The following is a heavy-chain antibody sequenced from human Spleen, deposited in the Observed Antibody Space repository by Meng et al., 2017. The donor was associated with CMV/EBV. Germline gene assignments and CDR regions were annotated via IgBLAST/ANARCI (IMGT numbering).Heavy chain of an antibody. V-gene: IGHV5-51*01. Sequence: QVSCKGSGYSFTSYWIGWVRQMPGKGLEWMGIIYPGDSDTRYSPSFQGQVTISADKSISTAYLQWSSLKASDTAMYYCARLQLETYYYDSSGYYGGWFDPWGQGTLVTVSS. CDR1: GYSFTSYW. J-gene: IGHJ5*02. D-gene: IGHD3-22*01. CDR2: IYPGDSDT. CDR3: ARLQLETYYYDSSGYYGGWFDP.